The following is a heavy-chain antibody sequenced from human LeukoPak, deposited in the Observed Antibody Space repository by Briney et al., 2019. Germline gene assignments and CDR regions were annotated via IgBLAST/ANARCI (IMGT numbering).Heavy chain of an antibody. CDR2: ISSSGSTI. V-gene: IGHV3-48*03. CDR1: GFTFSSYE. Sequence: PGGCLRLSCAASGFTFSSYEMNWVRQAPGKGLEWVSYISSSGSTIYYADSVKGRFTISRDNAKNSLYLQINSLRAEDTAVYYCAASIPFSNNYYYYYYMDVWGKGTTVTVSS. CDR3: AASIPFSNNYYYYYYMDV. D-gene: IGHD2/OR15-2a*01. J-gene: IGHJ6*03.